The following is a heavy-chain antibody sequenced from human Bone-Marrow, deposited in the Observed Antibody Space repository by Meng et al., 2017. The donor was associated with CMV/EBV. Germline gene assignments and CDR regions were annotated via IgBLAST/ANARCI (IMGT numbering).Heavy chain of an antibody. CDR1: GHPFTGYY. D-gene: IGHD6-13*01. Sequence: ASVKVSGKASGHPFTGYYMHWVRQAPGQGLEWMGWINPNSGGTNYAQKFQGRVTMTRDTSISTAYMELSRLRSDDTAVEYCARGGYSSSWYLPIIDYWGKGTLVTVS. CDR2: INPNSGGT. J-gene: IGHJ4*02. V-gene: IGHV1-2*02. CDR3: ARGGYSSSWYLPIIDY.